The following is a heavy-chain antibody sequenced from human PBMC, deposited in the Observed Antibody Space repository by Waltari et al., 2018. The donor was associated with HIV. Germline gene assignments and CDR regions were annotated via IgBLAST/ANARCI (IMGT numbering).Heavy chain of an antibody. V-gene: IGHV4-4*07. CDR2: IYTSGRT. D-gene: IGHD3-16*02. J-gene: IGHJ3*02. Sequence: QVQLEESGPGLVKPSETLSLTCTVSGGSISSYYWSWIRLPAGKGLEWIGRIYTSGRTNYNPSRKSRVTLSVDTSMNQFSLKLSSVTAADTAVYYCARGLRLGELSLYKYAFDIWGQGTMVTVSS. CDR1: GGSISSYY. CDR3: ARGLRLGELSLYKYAFDI.